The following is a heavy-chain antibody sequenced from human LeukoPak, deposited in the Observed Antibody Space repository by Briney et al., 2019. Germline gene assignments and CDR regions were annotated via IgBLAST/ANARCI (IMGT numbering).Heavy chain of an antibody. CDR3: ARAGGNNFPFDY. V-gene: IGHV4-39*01. CDR1: GGSISSSSYY. Sequence: SETLSLTCTVSGGSISSSSYYWGWIRQPPGKGLEWIGSIYYSGSTYYNPSLKSRVTISVDTSKNQFSLKLSSVTAADTAVYYCARAGGNNFPFDYWGQGALVTVSS. J-gene: IGHJ4*02. CDR2: IYYSGST. D-gene: IGHD5-24*01.